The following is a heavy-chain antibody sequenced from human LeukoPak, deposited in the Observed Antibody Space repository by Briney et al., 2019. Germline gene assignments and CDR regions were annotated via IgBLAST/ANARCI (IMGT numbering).Heavy chain of an antibody. J-gene: IGHJ3*02. CDR1: GGSISNYY. D-gene: IGHD3-22*01. CDR2: IYYSGST. CDR3: ARDPLISSGYYSITKPFVFDI. V-gene: IGHV4-59*12. Sequence: PSETLSLTCTVSGGSISNYYWSWIRQPPGKGLEWIGYIYYSGSTNYNPSLKSRVTISVDTSKNQFSLKLSSVTAADTAVYYCARDPLISSGYYSITKPFVFDIWGQGTTVTVSS.